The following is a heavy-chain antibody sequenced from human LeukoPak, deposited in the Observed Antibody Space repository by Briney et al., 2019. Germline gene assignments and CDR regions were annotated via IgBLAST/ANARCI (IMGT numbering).Heavy chain of an antibody. V-gene: IGHV5-51*01. D-gene: IGHD4-17*01. CDR1: GYSFTSYW. Sequence: GESLKISCKGSGYSFTSYWIGWVRPMPGKGLEWMGIIYPGDSDTRYSPSFQGQVTISADKPISTAYLQWSSLKASDTAMYYCARHFHYGDYTHDAFDIWGQGTMVTVSS. CDR3: ARHFHYGDYTHDAFDI. CDR2: IYPGDSDT. J-gene: IGHJ3*02.